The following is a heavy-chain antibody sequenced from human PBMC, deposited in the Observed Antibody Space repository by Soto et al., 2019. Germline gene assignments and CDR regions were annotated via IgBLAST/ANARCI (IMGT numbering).Heavy chain of an antibody. Sequence: ASVKVSCKASGYTFTSYDINWVRQATGQGLEWMGWMNPNSGNTGYAQKFQGRVTMTRNTSISTAYMELSSLRSEDTAVYYCARGGSYDILTGATGYYYYMDVWGKGTTVTVSS. CDR2: MNPNSGNT. V-gene: IGHV1-8*01. CDR3: ARGGSYDILTGATGYYYYMDV. J-gene: IGHJ6*03. D-gene: IGHD3-9*01. CDR1: GYTFTSYD.